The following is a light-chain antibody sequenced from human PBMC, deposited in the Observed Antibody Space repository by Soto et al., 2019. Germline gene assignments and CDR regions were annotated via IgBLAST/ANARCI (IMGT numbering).Light chain of an antibody. CDR3: QQRSIWPLT. V-gene: IGKV3-11*01. J-gene: IGKJ4*01. CDR1: QSVRGY. CDR2: DAS. Sequence: EIVLTQSPATLSLSPGERATLSCRASQSVRGYLAWYQQKPGQAPRLLIYDASNRATGIPARFSGSGSGTDFTLTISSLEPEDFAVYHCQQRSIWPLTFGGGTRVE.